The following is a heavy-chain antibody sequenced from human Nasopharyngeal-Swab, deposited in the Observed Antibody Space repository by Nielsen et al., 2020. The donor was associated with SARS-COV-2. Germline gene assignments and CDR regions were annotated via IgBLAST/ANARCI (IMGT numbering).Heavy chain of an antibody. D-gene: IGHD3-10*01. J-gene: IGHJ4*02. CDR3: ARGRARITMVRGVKQQHFDY. CDR2: IYYSGST. Sequence: WIRQPPGKGLEWIGSIYYSGSTYYNPSLKSRVTISVDTSKNQFSLKLSSVTAAGTAVYYCARGRARITMVRGVKQQHFDYWGQGTLVTVSS. V-gene: IGHV4-39*07.